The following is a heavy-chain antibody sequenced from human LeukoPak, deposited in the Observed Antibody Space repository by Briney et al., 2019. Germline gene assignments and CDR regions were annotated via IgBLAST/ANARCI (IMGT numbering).Heavy chain of an antibody. CDR1: GYTFTDYY. J-gene: IGHJ3*02. Sequence: ASVKVSCKASGYTFTDYYMHWVRQAPGQGLEWMGRINPNSRTTNYAQKFQDRVSMTRDTSISTAYMVLSRLTSDDTAVYYCARVFSTGGYYSYDAFDIWGQGTMVTVSS. CDR2: INPNSRTT. D-gene: IGHD3-22*01. V-gene: IGHV1-2*06. CDR3: ARVFSTGGYYSYDAFDI.